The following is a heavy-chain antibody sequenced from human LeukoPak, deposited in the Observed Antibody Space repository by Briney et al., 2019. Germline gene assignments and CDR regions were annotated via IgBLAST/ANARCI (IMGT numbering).Heavy chain of an antibody. Sequence: SETLTLTCTVSGASITNSAYHWGWVRQPPGKGLEWIGSIYYSGTTKYNPSLKSRVTTSVDNSNNKFSLRLSSVTAADTALYYCARGTLYSGWSYYFDSWGQGTLVTVSS. CDR3: ARGTLYSGWSYYFDS. D-gene: IGHD6-19*01. V-gene: IGHV4-39*07. J-gene: IGHJ4*02. CDR2: IYYSGTT. CDR1: GASITNSAYH.